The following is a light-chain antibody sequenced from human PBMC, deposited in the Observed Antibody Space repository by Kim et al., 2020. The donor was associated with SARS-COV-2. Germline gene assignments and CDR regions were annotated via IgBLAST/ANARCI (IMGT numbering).Light chain of an antibody. CDR1: QGISNN. CDR2: DAS. J-gene: IGKJ5*01. Sequence: ASVGDRVTITCRASQGISNNLAWYQQKPGKIPELLIYDASTLQSVVSSRFSGSGSGTDFTLTISSLQPEDIGTYYCQKYGGAPDTFGPGTRLEIK. CDR3: QKYGGAPDT. V-gene: IGKV1-27*01.